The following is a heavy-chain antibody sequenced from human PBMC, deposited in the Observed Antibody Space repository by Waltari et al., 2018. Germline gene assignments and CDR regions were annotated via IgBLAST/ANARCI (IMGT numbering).Heavy chain of an antibody. J-gene: IGHJ4*02. D-gene: IGHD2-2*01. CDR2: LKSKAEGGTT. CDR1: GFTFANAW. CDR3: TTEGGRTWPMY. V-gene: IGHV3-15*01. Sequence: EVQLVESGGGWVKPGDCLRLSCVASGFTFANAWINWVRQAPGKGLEWVGRLKSKAEGGTTDYAAPVKGRFAISRDDSKDTAYLQMNSLKTEDTAMYFCTTEGGRTWPMYWGQGTLVTVSS.